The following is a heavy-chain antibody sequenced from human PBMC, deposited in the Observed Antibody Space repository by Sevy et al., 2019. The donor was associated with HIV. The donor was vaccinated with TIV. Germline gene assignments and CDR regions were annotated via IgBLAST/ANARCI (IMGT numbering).Heavy chain of an antibody. CDR3: VRADPDQHFDS. CDR1: GDTFTNNY. Sequence: ASVKVSCKASGDTFTNNYIHWVRQAPGQGLEWMGMVDPSAGNTTYAQKFQGRVTMTRDTTTSILYMELSSLRSEDTAVYYCVRADPDQHFDSWGQGTLVTVSS. V-gene: IGHV1-46*01. CDR2: VDPSAGNT. J-gene: IGHJ4*02.